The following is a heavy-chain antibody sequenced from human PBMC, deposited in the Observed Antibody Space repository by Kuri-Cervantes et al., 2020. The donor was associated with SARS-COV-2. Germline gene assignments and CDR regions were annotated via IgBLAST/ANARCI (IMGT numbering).Heavy chain of an antibody. Sequence: GESLKISCAASGFTFSSYAMHWVRQAPGKGLEWVSVISYDGSNKSYADSLKGRFTISRDNSKNTLYLQINSLRAEDSAVYYCARDLGGGFDHWGQGTLVTCSS. CDR3: ARDLGGGFDH. V-gene: IGHV3-30*04. CDR2: ISYDGSNK. D-gene: IGHD3-16*01. J-gene: IGHJ5*02. CDR1: GFTFSSYA.